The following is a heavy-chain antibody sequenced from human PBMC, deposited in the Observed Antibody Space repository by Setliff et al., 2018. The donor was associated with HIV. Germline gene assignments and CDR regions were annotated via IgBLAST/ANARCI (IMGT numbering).Heavy chain of an antibody. CDR3: ARHLPVTGDSFDY. CDR1: GYVFSFYW. J-gene: IGHJ4*02. Sequence: GESLTISCKGSGYVFSFYWIGWVRQRPGKGLEWMGIIYTGDPDTRYSPSVHGRVSYIIYSPSFQGQVTISVDKASSTAYLQWISLKTSDTAVYYCARHLPVTGDSFDYWGQGTLVTVSS. D-gene: IGHD4-17*01. V-gene: IGHV5-51*01. CDR2: IYTGDPDT.